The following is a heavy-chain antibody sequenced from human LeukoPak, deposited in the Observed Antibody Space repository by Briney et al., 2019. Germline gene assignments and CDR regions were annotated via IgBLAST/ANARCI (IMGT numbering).Heavy chain of an antibody. CDR2: IYSGGST. Sequence: PGGSLRLSCAASGFAFSNFGMHWVRQAPGKGLEWVSVIYSGGSTYYADSVKGRFTISRDNSKNTLYLQMNSLRVEDTAVYYCARMFGSRGVTTFFDFWGQGILVTVSS. D-gene: IGHD4-17*01. V-gene: IGHV3-53*01. CDR3: ARMFGSRGVTTFFDF. J-gene: IGHJ4*02. CDR1: GFAFSNFG.